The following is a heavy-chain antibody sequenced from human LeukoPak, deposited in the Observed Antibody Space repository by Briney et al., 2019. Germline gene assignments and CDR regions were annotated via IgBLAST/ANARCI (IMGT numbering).Heavy chain of an antibody. CDR3: ASAYYHYYFDY. D-gene: IGHD3-16*01. Sequence: GGSLRLSCAASGFTFSSYGMSWVRQAPGKGLVWVSRINGVGSSTSYADSVKGRFTISRDNAKNTLYLQMNSLRAEDSAVYYCASAYYHYYFDYWGQGTLVTVSS. CDR1: GFTFSSYG. V-gene: IGHV3-74*01. CDR2: INGVGSST. J-gene: IGHJ4*02.